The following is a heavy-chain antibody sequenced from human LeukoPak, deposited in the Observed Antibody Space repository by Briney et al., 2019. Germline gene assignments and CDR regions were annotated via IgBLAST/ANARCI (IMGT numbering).Heavy chain of an antibody. CDR3: ASAVRYYDILTGPFDY. V-gene: IGHV5-51*01. Sequence: GESLKISCKGSGYSFTSYWIGWVRQMPGKGLVWMGIIYPGDSDTRYSPSFQSQVTISADKSISTAYLQWSSLKASDTAMYYCASAVRYYDILTGPFDYWGQGTLVTVSS. CDR2: IYPGDSDT. D-gene: IGHD3-9*01. CDR1: GYSFTSYW. J-gene: IGHJ4*02.